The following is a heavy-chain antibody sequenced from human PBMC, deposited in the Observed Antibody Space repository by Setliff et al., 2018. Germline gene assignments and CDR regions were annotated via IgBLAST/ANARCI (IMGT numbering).Heavy chain of an antibody. V-gene: IGHV1-18*01. Sequence: ASVKVSCKASGYIFTRYGISWVRQAPGQGLEWMGWISAYNGNTDYAQKLQGRVTMTTDTSTSTAYMELRRLRSDDTAVYYCARVNPTMITFGGVIVIWFDPWGQGTLVTVSS. D-gene: IGHD3-16*02. CDR1: GYIFTRYG. J-gene: IGHJ5*02. CDR2: ISAYNGNT. CDR3: ARVNPTMITFGGVIVIWFDP.